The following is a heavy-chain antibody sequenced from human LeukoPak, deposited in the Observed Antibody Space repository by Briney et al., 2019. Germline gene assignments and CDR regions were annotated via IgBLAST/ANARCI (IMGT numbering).Heavy chain of an antibody. Sequence: PGGSLRLSCAASGFTFSSAWMTRVRQAPGKGLEWVGRIKSKTDGGTAEHAAPVKGRFTISRDDSQNTLYMQMNSLRPEDTAVYYCTTAPDSMDCWGQGTLVTVSS. D-gene: IGHD3-3*01. V-gene: IGHV3-15*01. CDR3: TTAPDSMDC. CDR1: GFTFSSAW. J-gene: IGHJ4*02. CDR2: IKSKTDGGTA.